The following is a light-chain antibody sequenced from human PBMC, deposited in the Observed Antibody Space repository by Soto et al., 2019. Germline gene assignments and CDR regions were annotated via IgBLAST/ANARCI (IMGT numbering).Light chain of an antibody. V-gene: IGLV2-8*01. CDR1: SSDVGDYNY. J-gene: IGLJ3*02. CDR2: EVS. Sequence: QSALTQPPSASGSPGQSVTIYCTGTSSDVGDYNYVSWYQQHPGKAPKLMIYEVSKRPSGVPDRFSGSKSDNTASLTVSGLQAEDEADYYCSSYAGSNNWVFGGGTKLTVL. CDR3: SSYAGSNNWV.